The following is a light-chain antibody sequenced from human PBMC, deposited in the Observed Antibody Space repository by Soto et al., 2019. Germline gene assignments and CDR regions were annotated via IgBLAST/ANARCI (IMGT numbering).Light chain of an antibody. J-gene: IGKJ1*01. CDR1: QSVSSSY. CDR3: QQYGSSGT. Sequence: VLPQSPGTLSLSRGERATLSRRASQSVSSSYLAWYQQKPGQAPRILIYGASSRATGIPDRFSGSGSGTDFTLTISRLEPEDFAVYYCQQYGSSGTLGQGTKVDIK. V-gene: IGKV3-20*01. CDR2: GAS.